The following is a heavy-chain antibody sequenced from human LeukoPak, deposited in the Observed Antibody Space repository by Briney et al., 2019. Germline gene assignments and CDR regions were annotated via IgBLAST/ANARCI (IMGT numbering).Heavy chain of an antibody. CDR3: ARDRTVLLWFGELED. CDR2: ISYDGSNK. V-gene: IGHV3-30-3*01. CDR1: GFTFSSYA. D-gene: IGHD3-10*01. Sequence: PGGSLRLSCAASGFTFSSYAMHWVRQAPGKGLEWVAVISYDGSNKYYADSVKGRFTISRDNSKNTLYLQMNSLRAEDTAVYYCARDRTVLLWFGELEDWGQGTLVTVSS. J-gene: IGHJ4*02.